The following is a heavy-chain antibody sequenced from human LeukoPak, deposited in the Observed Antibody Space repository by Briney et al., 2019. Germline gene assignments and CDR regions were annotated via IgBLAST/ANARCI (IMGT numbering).Heavy chain of an antibody. D-gene: IGHD5-18*01. J-gene: IGHJ4*03. V-gene: IGHV3-23*01. CDR2: LSGSYSSP. Sequence: GGSLRLSCAASGFSFSTYAMSWVRQAPGKALEWVSALSGSYSSPYYADSVKGRFTISRDISKNTLYLQMNNLRAGDTAVYYCAKDGYTYGGGYFEYWGQGTLVTVSS. CDR3: AKDGYTYGGGYFEY. CDR1: GFSFSTYA.